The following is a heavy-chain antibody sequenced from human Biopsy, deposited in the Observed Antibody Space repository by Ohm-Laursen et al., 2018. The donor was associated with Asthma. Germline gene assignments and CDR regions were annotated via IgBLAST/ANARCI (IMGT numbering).Heavy chain of an antibody. J-gene: IGHJ4*02. V-gene: IGHV3-7*01. CDR3: ARWQDFSMARGFDY. CDR1: GFTFGDYC. D-gene: IGHD2/OR15-2a*01. CDR2: IKHDGTEK. Sequence: SLRLSCTAPGFTFGDYCMSWVRQVPGKGLEWVANIKHDGTEKNHVDSLKDRFTISRDNSKNILYLQMSSLRDEDTAVYYCARWQDFSMARGFDYWGQGTLVTVSS.